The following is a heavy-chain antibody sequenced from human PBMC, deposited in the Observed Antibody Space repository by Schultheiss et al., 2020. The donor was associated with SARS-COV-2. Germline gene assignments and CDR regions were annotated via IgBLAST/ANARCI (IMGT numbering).Heavy chain of an antibody. J-gene: IGHJ6*03. V-gene: IGHV3-30*04. CDR3: ARAYLDV. CDR2: ISYDGSNK. CDR1: GFTFSSYA. Sequence: GGSLRLSCAASGFTFSSYAMHWVRQAPGKGLEWVAVISYDGSNKYYADSVKGRFTISRDNSKNTLYLQMNSLRAEDTAVYYCARAYLDVWGKGTTVTVSS.